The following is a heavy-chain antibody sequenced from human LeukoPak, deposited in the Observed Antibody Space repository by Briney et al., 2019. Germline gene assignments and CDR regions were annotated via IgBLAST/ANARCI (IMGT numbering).Heavy chain of an antibody. CDR1: VGSFSGYY. Sequence: SETLSLTCAVYVGSFSGYYWSWIRQPPGKGLEWIGEINHSGSTNYNPSLKSRVTISVDTSKNQFSLKLSSGTAADTAVYYCASTTMGKIDYWGQGTLVTVSS. V-gene: IGHV4-34*01. CDR2: INHSGST. J-gene: IGHJ4*02. D-gene: IGHD3-10*01. CDR3: ASTTMGKIDY.